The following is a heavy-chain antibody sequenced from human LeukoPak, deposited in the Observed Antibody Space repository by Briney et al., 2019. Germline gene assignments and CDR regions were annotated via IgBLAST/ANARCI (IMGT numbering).Heavy chain of an antibody. CDR2: IYSGDST. J-gene: IGHJ4*02. V-gene: IGHV3-53*01. Sequence: RRSLRLSSAASGFTVSSNYMSWVRQAPGKGLEWVSVIYSGDSTYYADSVKGRFTISRDNSKNTLYLQMNSLRAEDTAVYYCARGPKYSYFNYWGQGTLVTVSS. CDR3: ARGPKYSYFNY. CDR1: GFTVSSNY. D-gene: IGHD5-18*01.